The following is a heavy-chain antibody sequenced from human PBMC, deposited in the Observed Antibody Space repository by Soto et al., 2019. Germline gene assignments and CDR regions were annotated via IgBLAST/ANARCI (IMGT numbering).Heavy chain of an antibody. Sequence: SVKVSCKASGGTFSSYAISWVRQAPGQGLEWXGGXXPXXGXAXXXQXXXGRVTITADESTSTAYMELSSLRSEDTAVYYCAQSLRGYSGYDFRYWGQGTLVTVSS. CDR1: GGTFSSYA. CDR3: AQSLRGYSGYDFRY. J-gene: IGHJ4*02. V-gene: IGHV1-69*13. D-gene: IGHD5-12*01. CDR2: XXPXXGXA.